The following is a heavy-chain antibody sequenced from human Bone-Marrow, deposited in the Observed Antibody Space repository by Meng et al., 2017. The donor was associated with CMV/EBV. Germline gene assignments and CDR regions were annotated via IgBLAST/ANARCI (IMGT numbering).Heavy chain of an antibody. CDR2: IYYSGST. CDR3: ARGNGILDY. D-gene: IGHD1-26*01. CDR1: GGSIGSYY. Sequence: SETLSLTCTVSGGSIGSYYWSWIRQPPGKGLEWIGYIYYSGSTNYNPSLKSRVTISVDTSKNQFSLKLSSVTAADTAVYYCARGNGILDYWGQGTLVTVSS. J-gene: IGHJ4*02. V-gene: IGHV4-59*01.